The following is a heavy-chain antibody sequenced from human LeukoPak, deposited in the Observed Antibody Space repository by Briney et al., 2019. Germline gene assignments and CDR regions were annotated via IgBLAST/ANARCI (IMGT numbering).Heavy chain of an antibody. CDR1: GFTFRTYW. Sequence: GGSLRLSCVASGFTFRTYWMNWVRQAPGKGLEWVGNIKEDGSKAYYVDSVKGRFTISRDNAKNSLYLQLSTLRVEDTAVYYCARDSPGYSGNECWGQGTPVTVS. CDR2: IKEDGSKA. D-gene: IGHD4-11*01. V-gene: IGHV3-7*01. CDR3: ARDSPGYSGNEC. J-gene: IGHJ4*02.